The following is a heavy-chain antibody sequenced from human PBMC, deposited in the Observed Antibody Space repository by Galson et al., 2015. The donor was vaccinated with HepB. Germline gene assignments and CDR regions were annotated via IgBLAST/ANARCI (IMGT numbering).Heavy chain of an antibody. J-gene: IGHJ4*02. CDR1: GFTFRSTW. V-gene: IGHV3-74*01. CDR3: ATAGNYRFDN. D-gene: IGHD5-24*01. CDR2: SNSDGTTI. Sequence: SLRLSCAASGFTFRSTWMHWVRQVPGKGLLWVSRSNSDGTTINYADSVEGQFTISRDNAKNTLYLQMNSLRAEDTAVYYCATAGNYRFDNWGQGTLVTVSS.